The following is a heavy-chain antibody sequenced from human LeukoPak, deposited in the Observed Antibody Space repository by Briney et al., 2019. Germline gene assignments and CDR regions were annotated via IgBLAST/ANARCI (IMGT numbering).Heavy chain of an antibody. CDR2: ISYDGSNK. D-gene: IGHD2-15*01. Sequence: GGSLRLSCAASGFTFSSYAMHWVRQAPGKGLEWVAVISYDGSNKYYADSVKGRFTISRDNSKNTLYLQMNSLRAEDTAVYYCARDGQYCSGGSCYWSEGAFDIWGQGTMVTVSS. V-gene: IGHV3-30*04. J-gene: IGHJ3*02. CDR3: ARDGQYCSGGSCYWSEGAFDI. CDR1: GFTFSSYA.